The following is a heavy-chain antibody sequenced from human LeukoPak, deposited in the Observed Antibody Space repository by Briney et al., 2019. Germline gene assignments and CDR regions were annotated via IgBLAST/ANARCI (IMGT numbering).Heavy chain of an antibody. D-gene: IGHD5-18*01. CDR1: GFTFSSYA. CDR2: IVTRGVYT. CDR3: ARGYVNTPMLT. Sequence: GGSLRLSCAASGFTFSSYAMSWVRQAPGMRLEWVSSIVTRGVYTNYADSVKGRFTISRDNSKDTLYLQMSSLRADDTAVYYCARGYVNTPMLTWGQGTLVTVSS. V-gene: IGHV3-23*01. J-gene: IGHJ5*02.